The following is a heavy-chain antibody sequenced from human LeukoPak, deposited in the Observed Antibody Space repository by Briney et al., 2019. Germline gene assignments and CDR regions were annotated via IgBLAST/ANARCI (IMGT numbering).Heavy chain of an antibody. V-gene: IGHV3-30*18. CDR3: AKHAAVGDYFDS. J-gene: IGHJ4*02. D-gene: IGHD1-26*01. Sequence: GGSLRLSCAASGFTFSSYGMHWVRQAPGKGLEWVAVISYDGSNKYYADSVKGRFTISRDNSKNTLYLQMNSLRAEDTAVYYCAKHAAVGDYFDSWGQGTLVTVSS. CDR2: ISYDGSNK. CDR1: GFTFSSYG.